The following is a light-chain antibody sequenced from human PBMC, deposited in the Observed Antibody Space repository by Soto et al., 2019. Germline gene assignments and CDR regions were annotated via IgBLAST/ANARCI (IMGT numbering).Light chain of an antibody. V-gene: IGKV1-39*01. CDR3: QQSYSTPPNT. CDR1: QSISSY. Sequence: DIQMTQSPSSLSASVGDRVTITCRASQSISSYLNWYQQKPGKAPKLLIYAASRLQIGVQSRFSGSGSGTAFTLTISSLQPDDFATYYCQQSYSTPPNTFGQGTKLEIK. CDR2: AAS. J-gene: IGKJ2*01.